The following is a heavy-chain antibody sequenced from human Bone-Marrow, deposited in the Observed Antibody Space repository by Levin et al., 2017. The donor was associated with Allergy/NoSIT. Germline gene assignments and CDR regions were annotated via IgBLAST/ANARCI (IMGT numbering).Heavy chain of an antibody. CDR2: IDRGGHDI. Sequence: SCAASGFTFNNYEMNWVRQAPGKGLDWVSFIDRGGHDIWYADSVKGRFTISRDNAKNLVYLQMTSLGVDDTAIYYCTRDTPGYYEFDYWGQGTLVTVSS. D-gene: IGHD3-22*01. CDR3: TRDTPGYYEFDY. CDR1: GFTFNNYE. J-gene: IGHJ4*02. V-gene: IGHV3-48*03.